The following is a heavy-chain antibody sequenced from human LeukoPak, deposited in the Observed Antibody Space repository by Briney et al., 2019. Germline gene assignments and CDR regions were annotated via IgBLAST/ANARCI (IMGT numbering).Heavy chain of an antibody. V-gene: IGHV4-34*01. CDR2: INHSGST. Sequence: SETLSLTCAVYGGSFSGYYWSWIRQPPGKGLEWIGEINHSGSTNYNPSLKSRVTISVDTSKNQFSLKLSSVTAADTAVYYCARDNPRGQITGTTYDYWGQGTLVTVSS. J-gene: IGHJ4*02. CDR1: GGSFSGYY. D-gene: IGHD1-20*01. CDR3: ARDNPRGQITGTTYDY.